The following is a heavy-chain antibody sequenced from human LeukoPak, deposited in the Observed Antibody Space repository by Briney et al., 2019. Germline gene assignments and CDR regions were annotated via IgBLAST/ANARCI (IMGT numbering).Heavy chain of an antibody. Sequence: PGGSLRLSCAASGFTFSSYGMHWVRQAPGKGLEWVAVIWYDGSNKYYADSVKGRFTISRDNSKNTLYLQMNSLRAEDTAVYYCARDETVYSSGWFYYYYGMDVWGQGTTVTVSS. CDR2: IWYDGSNK. V-gene: IGHV3-33*08. D-gene: IGHD6-19*01. CDR1: GFTFSSYG. CDR3: ARDETVYSSGWFYYYYGMDV. J-gene: IGHJ6*02.